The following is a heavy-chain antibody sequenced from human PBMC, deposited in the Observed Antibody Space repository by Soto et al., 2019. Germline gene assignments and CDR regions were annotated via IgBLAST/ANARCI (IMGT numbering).Heavy chain of an antibody. V-gene: IGHV3-30*19. CDR3: ARWGTTGGFDL. Sequence: ESGGGVVQPGTSLRLSCTASGFMFKSYVMHWVRQAPGKGLEWVALTSYDGNNKYYGDSVKGRFTVSRDNSKNTLHLQIDSLRPEDTALYYCARWGTTGGFDLWGQGTLVSVSS. CDR1: GFMFKSYV. D-gene: IGHD3-16*01. J-gene: IGHJ4*02. CDR2: TSYDGNNK.